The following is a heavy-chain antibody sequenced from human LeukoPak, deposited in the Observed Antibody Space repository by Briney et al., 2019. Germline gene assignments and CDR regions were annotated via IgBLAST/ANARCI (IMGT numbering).Heavy chain of an antibody. Sequence: GGSLRLSCVASGFTFSSNSMNWVRQAPGKGLEWVSFISSASGSIYYADSVKGRFTVSRDNAKNSLFLQMNSLRAEDTAVYYCASTRWGSIFEFDYWGQGTLVTVSS. J-gene: IGHJ4*02. CDR3: ASTRWGSIFEFDY. V-gene: IGHV3-48*04. CDR1: GFTFSSNS. D-gene: IGHD3-3*01. CDR2: ISSASGSI.